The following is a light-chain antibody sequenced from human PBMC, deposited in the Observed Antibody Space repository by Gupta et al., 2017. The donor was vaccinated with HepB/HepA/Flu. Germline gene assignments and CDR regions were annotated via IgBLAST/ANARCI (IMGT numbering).Light chain of an antibody. CDR2: MAS. CDR1: QSISNV. CDR3: QHDNSYWWT. Sequence: DIQMTQSPYALSPSVGDRVTITCRASQSISNVLAWDQKRPGKASKLLIFMASKLESGVPSRFSGSGSGTEFTLTISSLQPEDFATYYCQHDNSYWWTFGQGTKVEMK. V-gene: IGKV1-5*03. J-gene: IGKJ1*01.